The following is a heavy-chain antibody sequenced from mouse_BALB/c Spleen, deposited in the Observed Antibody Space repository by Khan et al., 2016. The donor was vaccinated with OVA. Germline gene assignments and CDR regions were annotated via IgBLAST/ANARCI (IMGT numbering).Heavy chain of an antibody. D-gene: IGHD3-2*02. CDR3: ARIQGGDFDY. J-gene: IGHJ2*01. CDR2: ISYSGNT. Sequence: DVQLQESGPGLVKPSQSLSLTCTVTGYSITSDYAWNWIRQFPGNKLEWMGYISYSGNTKYNPSLKSRISITRDTSKNQFFLQLNFVTIEDTATYYGARIQGGDFDYWGQGTTLTVSS. CDR1: GYSITSDYA. V-gene: IGHV3-2*02.